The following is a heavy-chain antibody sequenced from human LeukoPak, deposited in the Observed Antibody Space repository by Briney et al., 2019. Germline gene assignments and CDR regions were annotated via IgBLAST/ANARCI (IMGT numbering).Heavy chain of an antibody. CDR1: GGSISSYY. D-gene: IGHD2-2*01. CDR3: ARGGPAALRYYYGMDV. Sequence: SETLSLTCTVSGGSISSYYWSWIRQPPGKGLEWIGYIYYSGSTNYNPSLKSRVTISVDTSKNQFSLKLSSVTAADTAVYYCARGGPAALRYYYGMDVWGQGTTVTVSS. J-gene: IGHJ6*02. CDR2: IYYSGST. V-gene: IGHV4-59*01.